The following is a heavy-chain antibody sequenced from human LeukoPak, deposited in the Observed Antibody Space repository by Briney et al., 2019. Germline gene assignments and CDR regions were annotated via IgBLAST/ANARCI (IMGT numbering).Heavy chain of an antibody. Sequence: GGSLRLSCAASGFPFSNYWMHWVRQAPGKGLVWVSRVNSDGSTTNYADSVKGRFTISRDNAENTLYMRMNSLRPEDTAVYYCARGYYSSSRFDSWGQGTLVTVSP. CDR3: ARGYYSSSRFDS. D-gene: IGHD6-13*01. V-gene: IGHV3-74*01. CDR2: VNSDGSTT. CDR1: GFPFSNYW. J-gene: IGHJ4*02.